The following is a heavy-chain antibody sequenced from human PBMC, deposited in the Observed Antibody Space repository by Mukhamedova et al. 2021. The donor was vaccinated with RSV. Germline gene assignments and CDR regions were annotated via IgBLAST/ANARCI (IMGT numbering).Heavy chain of an antibody. V-gene: IGHV3-73*01. J-gene: IGHJ6*02. D-gene: IGHD5-12*01. CDR3: SRPGDNGYDLVYSYYYGMDV. Sequence: GKGLEWVGRISGTPNNFATAYAASVKGRFTISRDDSKNTAFLQMNSLKSEDTAVYYCSRPGDNGYDLVYSYYYGMDVWGQGTTVT. CDR2: ISGTPNNFAT.